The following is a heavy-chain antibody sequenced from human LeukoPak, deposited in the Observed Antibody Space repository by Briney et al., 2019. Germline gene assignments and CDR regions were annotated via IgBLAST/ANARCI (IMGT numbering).Heavy chain of an antibody. CDR2: ISSSGKTT. D-gene: IGHD3-10*01. CDR3: ARGRFGEFDY. CDR1: GFTFSSYE. J-gene: IGHJ4*02. Sequence: AGGSLRLSCAASGFTFSSYEMNWVRQAPGKGLEWVSYISSSGKTTIYADSVKGRFTISRDNAKNSLYLQMNSLRAEDTAVYYCARGRFGEFDYWGQGTLVTVSS. V-gene: IGHV3-48*03.